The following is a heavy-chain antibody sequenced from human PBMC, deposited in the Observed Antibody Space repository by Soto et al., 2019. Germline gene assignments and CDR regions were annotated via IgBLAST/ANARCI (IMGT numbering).Heavy chain of an antibody. CDR2: VCHSGTI. CDR3: ALDVGGHNIYRVWFAP. D-gene: IGHD1-26*01. CDR1: GYRINIDAC. Sequence: KPSETLSLTCVVSGYRINIDACWGWIRQSPEKGLEWLGSVCHSGTIYYNPSLKSRVTISLDTSKNQFSLSLSSVTAADTALYYCALDVGGHNIYRVWFAPWGQEILVTASS. V-gene: IGHV4-38-2*01. J-gene: IGHJ5*02.